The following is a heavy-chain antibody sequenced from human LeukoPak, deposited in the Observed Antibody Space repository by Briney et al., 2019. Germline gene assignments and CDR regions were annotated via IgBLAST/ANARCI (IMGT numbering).Heavy chain of an antibody. CDR1: GDSVSSNSAA. J-gene: IGHJ6*02. Sequence: SQTLSLTCAISGDSVSSNSAAWNWIRQSPSRGLEWLGRTYYRSKWYNDYAVSVKSRITINPDTSKNQFSLQLNSVTPEDTAVYYCARDPLNIAARPGYYYYGMDVWGQGTTVTVSS. CDR2: TYYRSKWYN. CDR3: ARDPLNIAARPGYYYYGMDV. D-gene: IGHD6-6*01. V-gene: IGHV6-1*01.